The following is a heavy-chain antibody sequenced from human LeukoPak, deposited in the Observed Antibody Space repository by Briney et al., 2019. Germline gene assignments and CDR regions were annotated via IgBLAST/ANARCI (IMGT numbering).Heavy chain of an antibody. CDR1: GFTFSSYA. CDR2: ISSNGGST. CDR3: VKDSDCSGWYLVDY. Sequence: GGSLRLSCSASGFTFSSYAMHWIRQAPGKGLEYVSAISSNGGSTYYADSVKGRFTISRDNSKNTLYLQMSSLRAEDTAVYYCVKDSDCSGWYLVDYWGQGTLVTVSS. J-gene: IGHJ4*02. D-gene: IGHD6-19*01. V-gene: IGHV3-64D*06.